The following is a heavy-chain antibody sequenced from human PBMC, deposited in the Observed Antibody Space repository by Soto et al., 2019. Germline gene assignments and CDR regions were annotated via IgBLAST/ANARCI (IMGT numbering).Heavy chain of an antibody. CDR3: ARGYDFWSGYYTGYGYFQH. CDR1: GYTFTSYD. Sequence: QVQLVQSGAEVKKPGASVKVSCKASGYTFTSYDINWVRQATGQGLEWMGWMNPNSGNTGYAQKFQGRVTMTRNTSISTAYMEQSSLRSEDTAVYYCARGYDFWSGYYTGYGYFQHWGQGTLVTVSS. CDR2: MNPNSGNT. V-gene: IGHV1-8*01. J-gene: IGHJ1*01. D-gene: IGHD3-3*01.